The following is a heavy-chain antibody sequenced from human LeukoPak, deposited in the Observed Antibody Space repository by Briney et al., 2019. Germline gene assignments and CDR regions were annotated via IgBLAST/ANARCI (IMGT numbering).Heavy chain of an antibody. CDR1: GGSISSGGYS. CDR3: ARGILYGMDV. V-gene: IGHV4-30-2*01. J-gene: IGHJ6*02. CDR2: IYHSGST. Sequence: SETLSLTCTVSGGSISSGGYSWSWIRQPPGKGLEWIGYIYHSGSTYYNPSLKSRVTISVDRSKNQFSLKLSSVTAADTAVYYCARGILYGMDVWGQGTTVTVSS.